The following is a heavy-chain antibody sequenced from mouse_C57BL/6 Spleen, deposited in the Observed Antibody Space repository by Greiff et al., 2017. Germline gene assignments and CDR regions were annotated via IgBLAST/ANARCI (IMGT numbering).Heavy chain of an antibody. Sequence: DVKLQESGAELVRPGASVKLSCTASGFNIKDDYMHWVKQRPEQGLEWIGWIDPENGDTEYASKFQGKATITADTSSNTSYLQLSSLTSEDTAVYYCTTSHDYDGGAWFAYWGQGTLVTVSA. CDR3: TTSHDYDGGAWFAY. J-gene: IGHJ3*01. CDR2: IDPENGDT. D-gene: IGHD2-4*01. V-gene: IGHV14-4*01. CDR1: GFNIKDDY.